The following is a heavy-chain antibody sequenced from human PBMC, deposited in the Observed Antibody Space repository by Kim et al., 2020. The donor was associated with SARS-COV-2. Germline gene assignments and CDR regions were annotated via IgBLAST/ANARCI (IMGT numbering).Heavy chain of an antibody. CDR1: GGSISSSSYY. CDR3: ARHSIAAAGCDAFDI. J-gene: IGHJ3*02. CDR2: IYYSVST. V-gene: IGHV4-39*01. D-gene: IGHD6-13*01. Sequence: SETLSLTCTVSGGSISSSSYYWGWIRQPPGKGLEWIGSIYYSVSTYYNPSLKSRVTISVDTSKNQFSLKLSSVTAADTAVYYCARHSIAAAGCDAFDIWGQGTMVTVSS.